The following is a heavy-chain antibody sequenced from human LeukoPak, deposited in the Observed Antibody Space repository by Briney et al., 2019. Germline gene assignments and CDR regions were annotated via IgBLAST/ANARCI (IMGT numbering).Heavy chain of an antibody. J-gene: IGHJ4*02. D-gene: IGHD1-26*01. V-gene: IGHV1-58*01. CDR3: AADEGYSGSYYPPPADY. Sequence: SVKVSCKASGFTFTSSAVQWVRQARGQRLAWIGWIVVGSGNTNYAQKFQERVTITRDMSTSTAYMELSSLRSEDTAVYYCAADEGYSGSYYPPPADYWGQGTLVTVSS. CDR2: IVVGSGNT. CDR1: GFTFTSSA.